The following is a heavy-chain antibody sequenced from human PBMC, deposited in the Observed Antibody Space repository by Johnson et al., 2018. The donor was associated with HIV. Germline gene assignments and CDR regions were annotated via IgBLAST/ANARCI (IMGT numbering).Heavy chain of an antibody. V-gene: IGHV3-30*04. CDR2: ISYDGSNK. J-gene: IGHJ3*02. Sequence: QVKLVESGGGVVQPGRSLRLSCAASGFTFRTYAMHWVRQAPGKGLEWVAVISYDGSNKYYADSVKGRFTISRDNSKNTLYLQMNSLRAEDTAVYYCARDQGSNDYGDDSGRSDAFDIWGQGTMVTVSS. CDR1: GFTFRTYA. CDR3: ARDQGSNDYGDDSGRSDAFDI. D-gene: IGHD4-17*01.